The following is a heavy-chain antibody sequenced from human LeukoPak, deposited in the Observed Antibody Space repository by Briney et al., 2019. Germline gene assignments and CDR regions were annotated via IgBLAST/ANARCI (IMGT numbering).Heavy chain of an antibody. V-gene: IGHV3-23*01. CDR3: AKRMQRTTVHYPGAFDI. D-gene: IGHD4-17*01. CDR1: GLTFSSYG. J-gene: IGHJ3*02. CDR2: ISGSGGST. Sequence: QSGGSLRLSCAASGLTFSSYGRSWVRQAPGKGLEWVAAISGSGGSTYYADFVKGRVTISRDNSKNTLYLQMNSLRAEDTAVYSCAKRMQRTTVHYPGAFDIWGQGTMVTVSS.